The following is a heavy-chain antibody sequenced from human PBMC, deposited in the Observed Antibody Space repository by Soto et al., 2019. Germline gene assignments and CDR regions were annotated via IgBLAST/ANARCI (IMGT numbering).Heavy chain of an antibody. D-gene: IGHD5-12*01. CDR2: ISTTSSSI. J-gene: IGHJ4*02. V-gene: IGHV3-48*02. Sequence: AGGSLRLSCAASGFTFSSYRMNWVRQAPGKGLEWISYISTTSSSIYYADSANGRSTISRDNAKNSLFLQMNILRDEDTAVYYCARKRVAFDYWGQGALVTVSS. CDR3: ARKRVAFDY. CDR1: GFTFSSYR.